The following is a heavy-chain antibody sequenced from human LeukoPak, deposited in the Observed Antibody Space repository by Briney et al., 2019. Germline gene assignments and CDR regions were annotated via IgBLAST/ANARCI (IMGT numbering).Heavy chain of an antibody. Sequence: SVKVSCKASGYTFTGYYMHWVRQAPGQGLEWMGWINPNSGGTNYAQKFQGRVTMARDTSISTAYMELSRLRSDDTAVYYCARDTSITGTTGGYWGQGTLVTVSS. CDR2: INPNSGGT. V-gene: IGHV1-2*02. CDR3: ARDTSITGTTGGY. J-gene: IGHJ4*02. CDR1: GYTFTGYY. D-gene: IGHD1-20*01.